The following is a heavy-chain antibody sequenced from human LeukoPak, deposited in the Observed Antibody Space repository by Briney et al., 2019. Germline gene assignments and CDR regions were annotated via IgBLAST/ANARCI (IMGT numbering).Heavy chain of an antibody. CDR2: IIPIFGTA. D-gene: IGHD2-2*01. V-gene: IGHV1-69*05. J-gene: IGHJ3*02. Sequence: ASVKVSCKASGGTFSSYAISWVRQAPGQGLEWMGGIIPIFGTANYAQKFQGRVTITTDESTSTAYMELSSLRSEDTAVYYCARTKDIVVVPAATGAFDIWGQGTMVTVSS. CDR1: GGTFSSYA. CDR3: ARTKDIVVVPAATGAFDI.